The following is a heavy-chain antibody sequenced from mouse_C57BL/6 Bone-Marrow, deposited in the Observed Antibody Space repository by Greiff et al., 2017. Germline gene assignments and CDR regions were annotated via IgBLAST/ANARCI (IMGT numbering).Heavy chain of an antibody. Sequence: VQLQQPGAELVMPGASVKLSCKASGYTFTSYWMHWVKQRPGQGLEWIGEIDPSDSYTNYNQKFKGKSTLTVDKSSSTAYMQLSSLTSEDSAVYYCARGVYYGSSWYFDVWGTGTTVTGSS. V-gene: IGHV1-69*01. D-gene: IGHD1-1*01. J-gene: IGHJ1*03. CDR3: ARGVYYGSSWYFDV. CDR2: IDPSDSYT. CDR1: GYTFTSYW.